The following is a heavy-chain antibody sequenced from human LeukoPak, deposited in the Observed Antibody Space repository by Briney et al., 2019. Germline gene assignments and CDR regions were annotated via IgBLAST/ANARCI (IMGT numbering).Heavy chain of an antibody. CDR1: GYTFTGYY. J-gene: IGHJ3*02. CDR2: INPESGDR. CDR3: ARKGNWNDIFAFDI. V-gene: IGHV1-2*02. D-gene: IGHD1-1*01. Sequence: ASVKVSCKASGYTFTGYYMHWVRQAPGQGLEWMGWINPESGDRNSAQKFQGRVTMTRDTSISTAYMELSRLRSDDTAVYYCARKGNWNDIFAFDIWGQGTMVTVSS.